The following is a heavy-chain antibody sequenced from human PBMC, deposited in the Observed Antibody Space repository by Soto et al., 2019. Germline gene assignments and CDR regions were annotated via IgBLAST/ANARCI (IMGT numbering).Heavy chain of an antibody. D-gene: IGHD6-6*01. V-gene: IGHV3-15*01. J-gene: IGHJ6*02. Sequence: GGSLRLSCAASGFTFSNAWMSWVRQAPGKGLEWVGRIKSRTDGGTTDYAAPVKGRFTTSRDNSKNTLYLQMNSLRAEDTAVYYCARDRVAARPSSGMDVWGQGTTVTVSS. CDR2: IKSRTDGGTT. CDR1: GFTFSNAW. CDR3: ARDRVAARPSSGMDV.